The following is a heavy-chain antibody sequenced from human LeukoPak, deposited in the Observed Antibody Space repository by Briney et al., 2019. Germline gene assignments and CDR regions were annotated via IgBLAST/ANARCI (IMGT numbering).Heavy chain of an antibody. V-gene: IGHV3-74*01. D-gene: IGHD3-10*01. CDR2: TSGDGSGT. CDR3: ASLLTPYHGSGGGGMDD. J-gene: IGHJ6*02. CDR1: GFTFSTHW. Sequence: PGGSLRLSCAASGFTFSTHWMYWVRQAPGKELVWVSRTSGDGSGTSYADSVKGRFTISRDNAKDTLYLQMTSLRVEDTAVYSCASLLTPYHGSGGGGMDDWGQGTTVTVSS.